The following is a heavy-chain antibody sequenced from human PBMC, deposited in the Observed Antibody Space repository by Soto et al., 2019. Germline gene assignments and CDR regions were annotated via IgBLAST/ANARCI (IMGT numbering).Heavy chain of an antibody. J-gene: IGHJ5*01. CDR1: GGSISSGGYY. Sequence: PSETLSLTCTVSGGSISSGGYYWSWIRQHPGKGLEWIGYIYYSGSTYYNPSLKSRVTISVDTSKNQFSLKLSSVTAADTAVYYCARDPLAGGVFDSWGQGTLVTVSS. CDR3: ARDPLAGGVFDS. D-gene: IGHD3-16*01. V-gene: IGHV4-31*03. CDR2: IYYSGST.